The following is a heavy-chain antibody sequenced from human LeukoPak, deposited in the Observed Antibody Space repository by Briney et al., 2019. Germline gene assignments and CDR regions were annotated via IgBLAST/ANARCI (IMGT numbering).Heavy chain of an antibody. CDR2: IYPGDSDT. D-gene: IGHD3-10*01. CDR3: ARDGPYYGSGSYINYYFDY. J-gene: IGHJ4*02. V-gene: IGHV5-51*01. Sequence: GESLNISCKGSGYSFTSYWIGWVRQMPGKGLEWMGIIYPGDSDTRYSPSFQGQVTISADKSISTAYLQWSSLKASDTAIYYCARDGPYYGSGSYINYYFDYWGQGTLVTVSS. CDR1: GYSFTSYW.